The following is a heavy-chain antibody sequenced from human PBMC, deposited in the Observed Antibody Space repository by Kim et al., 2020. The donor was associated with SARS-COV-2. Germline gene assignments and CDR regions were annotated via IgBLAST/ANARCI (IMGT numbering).Heavy chain of an antibody. CDR3: ANEDSSGWQGYFDY. D-gene: IGHD6-19*01. J-gene: IGHJ4*02. CDR1: GFTFSSYA. CDR2: ISGSGGST. Sequence: GGSLRLSCAASGFTFSSYAMSWVRQAPGKGLEWVSAISGSGGSTYYAGSVKGRFTISRDNSKNTLYLQMNSLRAEDTAVYYCANEDSSGWQGYFDYWGQGTLVTVSS. V-gene: IGHV3-23*01.